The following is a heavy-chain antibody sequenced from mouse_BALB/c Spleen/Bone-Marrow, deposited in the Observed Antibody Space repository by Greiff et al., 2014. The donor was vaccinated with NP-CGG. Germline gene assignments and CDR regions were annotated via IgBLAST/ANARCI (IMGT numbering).Heavy chain of an antibody. Sequence: VQLQQSGPELATPGASVEMSCKASGYTFTTYWMHWIKQRPGQGLEWIGSINPNTDYTDYNQKFKDKATLTADKSSITAYMQLSSLTAEDSAVYYCARGLRDWYFDVWGAGTTVTVSS. J-gene: IGHJ1*01. CDR1: GYTFTTYW. D-gene: IGHD2-4*01. V-gene: IGHV1-4*01. CDR3: ARGLRDWYFDV. CDR2: INPNTDYT.